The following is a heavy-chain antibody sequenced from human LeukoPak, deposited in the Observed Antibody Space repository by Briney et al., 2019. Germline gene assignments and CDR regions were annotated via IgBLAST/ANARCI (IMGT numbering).Heavy chain of an antibody. CDR1: GFTFSTYN. D-gene: IGHD4-17*01. V-gene: IGHV3-21*01. J-gene: IGHJ4*02. Sequence: GGSLRLSCAASGFTFSTYNMNWVRQAPGKGLEWVSSISSSISYIYYADSVKGRFTISRDNANNSLYLQMNSLRAEDTAVYYCASAPTGTYYFDYWGQGTLVTASS. CDR3: ASAPTGTYYFDY. CDR2: ISSSISYI.